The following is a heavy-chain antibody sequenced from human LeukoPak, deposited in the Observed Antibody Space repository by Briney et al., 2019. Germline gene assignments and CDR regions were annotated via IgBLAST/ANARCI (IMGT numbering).Heavy chain of an antibody. Sequence: PGGSLRLSCAASGFTFSSYWMSWVRQAPGKGLEWVANINPGGTEGYYVDSVKGRSTISRDNAKNSLYLQMNSLRAEDTAVYFCARGAARLYYFEYWGQGILVTVSS. V-gene: IGHV3-7*04. D-gene: IGHD2-15*01. CDR2: INPGGTEG. J-gene: IGHJ4*02. CDR1: GFTFSSYW. CDR3: ARGAARLYYFEY.